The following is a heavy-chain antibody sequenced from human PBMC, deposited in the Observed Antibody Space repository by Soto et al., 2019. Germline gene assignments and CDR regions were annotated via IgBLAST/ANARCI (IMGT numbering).Heavy chain of an antibody. CDR1: GDSISTVDYF. Sequence: SETLSLTCSVSGDSISTVDYFWAWIRQPPGQALEYIGYIYKSTTTYYNPSFESRVAISLDTSKSQFSLNVTSVSAADTAVYFCARGRYCLTGRCFPNWFDSWGQGTLVTVSS. CDR2: IYKSTTT. V-gene: IGHV4-30-4*01. CDR3: ARGRYCLTGRCFPNWFDS. J-gene: IGHJ5*01. D-gene: IGHD2-15*01.